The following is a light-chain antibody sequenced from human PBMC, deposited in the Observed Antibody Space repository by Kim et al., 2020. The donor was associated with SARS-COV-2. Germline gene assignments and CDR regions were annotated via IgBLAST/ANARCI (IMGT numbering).Light chain of an antibody. Sequence: ESVLTQSPGTLSLSPGQRATLSCRTSQSVSSNYLAWYQQKPGQAPRLLIYGASSRATGIPDRFSGSRSGTDFTLTISRLEPEDSAVYYYQQYDNSRRYTFGQGTKLEI. CDR2: GAS. V-gene: IGKV3-20*01. CDR1: QSVSSNY. CDR3: QQYDNSRRYT. J-gene: IGKJ2*01.